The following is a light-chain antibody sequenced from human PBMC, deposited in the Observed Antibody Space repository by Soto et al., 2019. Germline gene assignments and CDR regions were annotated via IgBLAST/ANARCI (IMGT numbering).Light chain of an antibody. V-gene: IGKV3-20*01. CDR3: QQYHSSPWT. Sequence: EIVLTQSPGTLSLSPGERATLSCRASQSVSSSFLAWYQQKPGQAPRLLIYGASSRATGIPDRSSGSGSGTDFTLTISRLEPEDFAVFYCQQYHSSPWTFGQGTKVEIK. CDR1: QSVSSSF. J-gene: IGKJ1*01. CDR2: GAS.